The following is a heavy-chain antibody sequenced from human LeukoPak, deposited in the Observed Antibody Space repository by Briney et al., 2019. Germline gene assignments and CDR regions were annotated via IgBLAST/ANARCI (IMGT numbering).Heavy chain of an antibody. J-gene: IGHJ4*02. CDR1: GGSISSYY. CDR3: ARLYGDSSSWPQLFDY. V-gene: IGHV4-59*08. CDR2: IYYSGST. Sequence: SETLSLTCTVSGGSISSYYWSWIRQPPGKGLEWIGYIYYSGSTSYNPSLKSRVTISVDTSKNQFSLKLGSVTAADTAVYYCARLYGDSSSWPQLFDYWGQGTLVTVSS. D-gene: IGHD6-13*01.